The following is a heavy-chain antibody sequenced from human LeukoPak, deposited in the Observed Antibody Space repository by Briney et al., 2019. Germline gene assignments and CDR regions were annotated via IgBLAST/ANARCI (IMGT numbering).Heavy chain of an antibody. J-gene: IGHJ6*03. D-gene: IGHD3-3*01. CDR3: ARASEDFWRVYYMDV. Sequence: PGGSLRLSCAASGFTFSSYSMNWVRQAPGKGLEWVSYISSSSSTIYYADSVKGRFTISRDNAKNSLYLQMNSLRAEDTAVYYCARASEDFWRVYYMDVWGKGTTVTVSS. V-gene: IGHV3-48*04. CDR1: GFTFSSYS. CDR2: ISSSSSTI.